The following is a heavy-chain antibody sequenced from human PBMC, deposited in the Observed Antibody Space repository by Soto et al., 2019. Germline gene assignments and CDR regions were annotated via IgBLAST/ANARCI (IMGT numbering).Heavy chain of an antibody. CDR3: ARDAYSDMGV. Sequence: EVQLVESGGGLVQPGGSLRLSCAASGFTFSTYWMHWVRQAPGKGLVWVSRINSDGSTTNYADSVKARFTISRDNAKNTLYLQMNSLRAEDTAVYYCARDAYSDMGVWGQGTTVTVSS. V-gene: IGHV3-74*01. J-gene: IGHJ6*02. CDR1: GFTFSTYW. CDR2: INSDGSTT.